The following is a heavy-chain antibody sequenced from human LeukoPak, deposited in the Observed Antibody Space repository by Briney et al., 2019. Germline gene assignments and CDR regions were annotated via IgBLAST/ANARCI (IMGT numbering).Heavy chain of an antibody. J-gene: IGHJ3*02. D-gene: IGHD1-26*01. CDR2: ITDNADNT. Sequence: GGSLRLSCAASGFTFSSYAMSWVRQAPGKGLGWVSRITDNADNTYYADSVKGRFTISRDNSKNTLYLQMNSLRAEDAAVYYCAKGKSGSSGAFDIGGQGTMVTVSP. CDR1: GFTFSSYA. CDR3: AKGKSGSSGAFDI. V-gene: IGHV3-23*01.